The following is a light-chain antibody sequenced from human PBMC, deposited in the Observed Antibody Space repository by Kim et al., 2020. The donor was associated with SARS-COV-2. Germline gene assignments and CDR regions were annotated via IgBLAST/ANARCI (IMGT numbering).Light chain of an antibody. Sequence: EIVLTQSPGTLSLSPGERATLSCRASQSFSSSYLAWYQQKPSQAPRLLIYGASSRATGIPDRFSGSGSGTDFTLTISRLEPEDFAVYYCQQYGSSPWSFGQGTKLEI. J-gene: IGKJ2*04. V-gene: IGKV3-20*01. CDR3: QQYGSSPWS. CDR2: GAS. CDR1: QSFSSSY.